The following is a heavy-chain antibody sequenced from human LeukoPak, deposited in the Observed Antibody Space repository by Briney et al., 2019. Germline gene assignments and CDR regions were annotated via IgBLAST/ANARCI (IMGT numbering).Heavy chain of an antibody. D-gene: IGHD6-6*01. CDR2: IIPMFGTV. J-gene: IGHJ6*03. CDR1: GDTLSSRG. Sequence: ASVKVSCKASGDTLSSRGFSWVRQAPGQGLEWMGGIIPMFGTVTYAQNFQGRVTITADESTGTAYMDLSSLRSEDTAVYNCARVVSIGQPPYFYYMDVWGKGTTVTVSS. CDR3: ARVVSIGQPPYFYYMDV. V-gene: IGHV1-69*13.